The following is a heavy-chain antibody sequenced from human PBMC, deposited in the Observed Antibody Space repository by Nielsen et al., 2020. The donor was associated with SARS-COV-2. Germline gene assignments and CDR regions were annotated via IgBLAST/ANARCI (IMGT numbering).Heavy chain of an antibody. CDR2: IYYSGST. D-gene: IGHD2-2*01. V-gene: IGHV4-39*01. CDR1: GCSISSSSYY. J-gene: IGHJ5*02. CDR3: ARGLCSTSCYELHWFDP. Sequence: SETLSLTFTVSGCSISSSSYYWGWIRQPPGKGLEWIGIIYYSGSTYYNPSLKSRVTISVDTSKNQFSLKLSSVTAADTAVYYCARGLCSTSCYELHWFDPWGQGTLVTVSS.